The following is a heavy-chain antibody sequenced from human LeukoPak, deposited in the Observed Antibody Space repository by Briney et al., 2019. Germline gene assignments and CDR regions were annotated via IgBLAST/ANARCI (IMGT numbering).Heavy chain of an antibody. CDR3: ARGRYSSGWYFLHAFDI. D-gene: IGHD6-19*01. Sequence: LETLSLTCAVYGGSFSGYYWSWIRQPPGKGLEWTGEINHSGSTNYNPSLKSRVTISVDTSKNQFSLKLSSVTAADTAVYYCARGRYSSGWYFLHAFDIWGQGTMVTVSS. J-gene: IGHJ3*02. V-gene: IGHV4-34*01. CDR1: GGSFSGYY. CDR2: INHSGST.